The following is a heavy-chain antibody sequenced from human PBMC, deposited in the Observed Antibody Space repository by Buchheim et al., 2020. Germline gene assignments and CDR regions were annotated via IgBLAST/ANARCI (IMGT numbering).Heavy chain of an antibody. D-gene: IGHD5-24*01. V-gene: IGHV4-59*01. Sequence: QVQLQESGPGLVKPSETLSLTCTVSGGSISSYYWSWIRQPPGKGLEWIGYIYYSGSTNYNPSLKSRVTISVDTSKNQFSLKLSSVTAADTAVYYCARDRLDGKGQYYFDYWGQGTL. CDR3: ARDRLDGKGQYYFDY. J-gene: IGHJ4*02. CDR2: IYYSGST. CDR1: GGSISSYY.